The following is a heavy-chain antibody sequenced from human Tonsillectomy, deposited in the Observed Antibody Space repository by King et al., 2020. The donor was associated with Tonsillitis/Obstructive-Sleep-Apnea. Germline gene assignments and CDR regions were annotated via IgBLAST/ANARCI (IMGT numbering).Heavy chain of an antibody. CDR2: IYWDDDK. Sequence: TLKESGPTLVKPTQTLTLTCTFSGFSLSTSGVGVGWIRQPPGKALEWLALIYWDDDKRYSPSLKSRLTFTKDTSKNQVVLTMTNMDPVDTATYYCAHSQGDIVVVLAPYYNYYMDVWGKGTTVTVSS. D-gene: IGHD2-2*01. V-gene: IGHV2-5*02. CDR1: GFSLSTSGVG. CDR3: AHSQGDIVVVLAPYYNYYMDV. J-gene: IGHJ6*03.